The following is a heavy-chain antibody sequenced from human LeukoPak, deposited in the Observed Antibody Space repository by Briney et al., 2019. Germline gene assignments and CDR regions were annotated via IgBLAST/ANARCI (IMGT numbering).Heavy chain of an antibody. CDR3: ARVGYYYGSGSFPADY. D-gene: IGHD3-10*01. CDR1: GFTFSSYG. Sequence: PGGSLRLSCAASGFTFSSYGMRWVRQAPGKGLEWVAVIWYDGSNKYYADSVKGRFTISRDNSKNTLYLQMNSLRAEDTAVYYCARVGYYYGSGSFPADYWGQGTLVTVSS. J-gene: IGHJ4*02. CDR2: IWYDGSNK. V-gene: IGHV3-33*01.